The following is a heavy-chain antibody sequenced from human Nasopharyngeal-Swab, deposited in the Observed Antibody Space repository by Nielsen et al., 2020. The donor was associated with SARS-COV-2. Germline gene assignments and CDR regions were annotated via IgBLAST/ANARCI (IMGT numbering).Heavy chain of an antibody. D-gene: IGHD3-22*01. Sequence: GESLKISCAASGFTFSSYGMHWVRQAPGKGLEWVAVISYDGSNKYCADSVKGRFTISRDNSKNTLYLQMNSLRAEDTAVYYCAKAGGSTMIVGVRRYYFDYWGQGTLVTVSS. CDR3: AKAGGSTMIVGVRRYYFDY. V-gene: IGHV3-30*18. J-gene: IGHJ4*02. CDR2: ISYDGSNK. CDR1: GFTFSSYG.